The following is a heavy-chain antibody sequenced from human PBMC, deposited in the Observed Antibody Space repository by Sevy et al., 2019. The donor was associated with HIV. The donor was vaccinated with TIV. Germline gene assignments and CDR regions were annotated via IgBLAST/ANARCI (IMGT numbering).Heavy chain of an antibody. J-gene: IGHJ3*02. CDR3: AGSNWYAAFDI. CDR2: INGDGSSI. CDR1: GFSFSNNW. Sequence: GGSLRLSCATSGFSFSNNWMHWVRQAPGKGLVWVSRINGDGSSISYADPVTGRFTISRDNAKNKLYLQMNSLRVEDTAVYYCAGSNWYAAFDIWGPGTMVTVSS. D-gene: IGHD6-13*01. V-gene: IGHV3-74*01.